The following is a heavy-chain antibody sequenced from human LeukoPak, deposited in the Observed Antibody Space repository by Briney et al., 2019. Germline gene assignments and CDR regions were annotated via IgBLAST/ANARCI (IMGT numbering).Heavy chain of an antibody. CDR1: GGSFSGYY. CDR2: INHSGST. CDR3: ARNSWYPYYFDY. D-gene: IGHD6-13*01. J-gene: IGHJ4*02. V-gene: IGHV4-34*01. Sequence: KPSETLSLTCAVYGGSFSGYYWSWIRQPPGKGLEWIGEINHSGSTNYNPSLKSRVTISVDTSKNQFSLKLSSVTAADTAVYYCARNSWYPYYFDYWGQGTLVTVSS.